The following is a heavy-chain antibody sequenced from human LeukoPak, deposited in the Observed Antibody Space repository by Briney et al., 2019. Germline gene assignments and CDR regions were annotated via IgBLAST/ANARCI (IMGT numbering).Heavy chain of an antibody. D-gene: IGHD6-19*01. V-gene: IGHV3-23*01. CDR2: ISGSGGNT. CDR3: AKSMYSSGWYGGLYYYYMDV. Sequence: GGSLRLSCAASGFTFSNYAMNWVRQAPGKGLEWVSAISGSGGNTYYTDSVRGRFTISGDNSKNTLYLQMNSLRAEDTAVYYCAKSMYSSGWYGGLYYYYMDVWGKGTTVTISS. J-gene: IGHJ6*03. CDR1: GFTFSNYA.